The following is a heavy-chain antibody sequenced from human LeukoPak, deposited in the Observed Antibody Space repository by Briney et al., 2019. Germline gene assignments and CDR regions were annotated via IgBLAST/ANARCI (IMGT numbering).Heavy chain of an antibody. J-gene: IGHJ4*02. CDR1: GGSISSYY. V-gene: IGHV4-59*01. CDR2: IYYSGST. CDR3: ARANYFDY. Sequence: PSETLSLTCTVSGGSISSYYWRWIRQPPGKGLEWIEDIYYSGSTNYNPSLKSRVTISVDTSKSQFSVKMSSVSAADTAVYYCARANYFDYWGQGTLVTVSS.